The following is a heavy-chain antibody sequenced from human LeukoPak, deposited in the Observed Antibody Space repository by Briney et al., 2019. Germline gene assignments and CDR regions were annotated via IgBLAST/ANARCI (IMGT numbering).Heavy chain of an antibody. CDR3: AKDLQYYDFWSGYLSHDAFDI. CDR1: GFTFDDYT. CDR2: ISWDGGST. J-gene: IGHJ3*02. Sequence: GGSLRLSCAASGFTFDDYTMHWVRQAPGKGLEWVSLISWDGGSTYYADSVKGRFTISRDNSKNTLYLQMNSLRAEDTAVYYCAKDLQYYDFWSGYLSHDAFDIWGQGTMVTVSS. D-gene: IGHD3-3*01. V-gene: IGHV3-43*01.